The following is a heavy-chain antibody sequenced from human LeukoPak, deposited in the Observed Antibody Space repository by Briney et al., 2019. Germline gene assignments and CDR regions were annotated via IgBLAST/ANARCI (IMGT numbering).Heavy chain of an antibody. D-gene: IGHD3-10*01. Sequence: GGSLRLSCAASGFTFDDYAMHWVRQAPGKGLEWVSGISWNSGSIGYADSVKGRFTISRDNAKNSLYLQMNSLRAEDTALYYCAKDIMVRGVIPGGINYWGQGTLVTVSS. J-gene: IGHJ4*02. V-gene: IGHV3-9*01. CDR1: GFTFDDYA. CDR2: ISWNSGSI. CDR3: AKDIMVRGVIPGGINY.